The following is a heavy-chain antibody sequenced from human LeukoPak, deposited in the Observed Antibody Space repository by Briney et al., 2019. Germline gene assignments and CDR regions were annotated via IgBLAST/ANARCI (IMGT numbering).Heavy chain of an antibody. CDR1: GGTFSSYT. J-gene: IGHJ4*02. V-gene: IGHV1-69*02. CDR2: IIPILGIA. D-gene: IGHD3-22*01. Sequence: SVKVSCKASGGTFSSYTISWVRQAPGQGLELMGRIIPILGIANYAQKFQGRVTITSDKSSSTAYMELSSLRSEDTAVYYCASYDSSGYYNSLFFDYWGQGTLVTVSS. CDR3: ASYDSSGYYNSLFFDY.